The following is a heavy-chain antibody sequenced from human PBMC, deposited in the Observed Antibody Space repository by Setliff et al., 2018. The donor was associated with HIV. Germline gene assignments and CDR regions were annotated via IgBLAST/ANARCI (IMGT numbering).Heavy chain of an antibody. CDR2: IYSGGST. CDR3: ATGHYDYWNGYSARGPLDY. D-gene: IGHD3-3*01. CDR1: GFTFSTHS. J-gene: IGHJ4*02. V-gene: IGHV3-53*01. Sequence: PGGSLRLSCVASGFTFSTHSMSWVRQAPGKGLEWVSVIYSGGSTYYADSVKGRFTISRDNSKNTLYLQMNSLRAEDTAVYYWATGHYDYWNGYSARGPLDYWGQGTLVTVSS.